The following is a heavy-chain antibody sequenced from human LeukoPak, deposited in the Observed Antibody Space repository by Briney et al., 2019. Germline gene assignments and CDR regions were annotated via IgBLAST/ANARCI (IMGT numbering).Heavy chain of an antibody. V-gene: IGHV3-30*04. CDR2: ISYDGSNK. D-gene: IGHD3-10*01. J-gene: IGHJ4*02. Sequence: GGAPKLSCAALGFNFSSFSIHWGPPAPGKGLGWGAVISYDGSNKYYADSVKGRFTISRDNSKNTLYLQMNSLRAEDTAVYYCARDHYGSGHPPDYWGQGTLVTVSS. CDR3: ARDHYGSGHPPDY. CDR1: GFNFSSFS.